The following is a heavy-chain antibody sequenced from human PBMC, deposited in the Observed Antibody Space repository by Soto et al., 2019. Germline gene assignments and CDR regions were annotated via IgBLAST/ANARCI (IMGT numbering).Heavy chain of an antibody. V-gene: IGHV3-49*03. Sequence: GGSLRLSCAASGFTFGDYAVSWFRQAPGKGLEWVGFIRNKAYGGTTEYAASVKGRFTISRDDSKSIAYLQMNSLKTEDTAVYYCTRGAAAAGFDYWGQGTLVTVSS. J-gene: IGHJ4*02. CDR2: IRNKAYGGTT. CDR1: GFTFGDYA. CDR3: TRGAAAAGFDY. D-gene: IGHD6-13*01.